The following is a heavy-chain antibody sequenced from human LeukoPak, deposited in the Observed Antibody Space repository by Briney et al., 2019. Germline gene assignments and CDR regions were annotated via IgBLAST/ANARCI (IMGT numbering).Heavy chain of an antibody. D-gene: IGHD6-19*01. V-gene: IGHV4-39*07. CDR3: ARDGGQWLVKRAFDI. J-gene: IGHJ3*02. CDR2: IYHSGST. Sequence: PSETLSLTCTVSGGSISSSSYYWGWIRQPPGKGLEWIGYIYHSGSTYYNPSLKSRVTISVDRSKNQFSLKLSSVTAADTAVYYCARDGGQWLVKRAFDIWGQGTMVTVSS. CDR1: GGSISSSSYY.